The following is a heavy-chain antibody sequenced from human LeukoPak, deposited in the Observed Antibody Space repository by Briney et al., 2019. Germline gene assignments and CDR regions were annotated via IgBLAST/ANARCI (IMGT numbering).Heavy chain of an antibody. CDR3: EPSIEVVPAAKIIPPYGRDV. Sequence: ASVKVSCKVSGYTLTELSMHWVRQAPGKGLEWMGGFDPEDGETIYAQKFQGRVTMTEDTSTDTAYMELSSLRSEDTAVYYCEPSIEVVPAAKIIPPYGRDVWGKGPTVTVPS. V-gene: IGHV1-24*01. J-gene: IGHJ6*04. CDR1: GYTLTELS. D-gene: IGHD2-2*01. CDR2: FDPEDGET.